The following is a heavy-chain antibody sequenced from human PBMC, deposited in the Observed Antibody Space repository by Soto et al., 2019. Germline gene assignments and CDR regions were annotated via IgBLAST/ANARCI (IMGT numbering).Heavy chain of an antibody. D-gene: IGHD6-13*01. Sequence: GSLRLACAASVFTFSSYAMSWVRQAPGKGLEWVSAISGSGGSTYYADAVKGRFTISRDNSKNTLYLRMNSLRAEDAAVYYCAKGRQLAPNWGQGTLVTVSS. CDR2: ISGSGGST. CDR3: AKGRQLAPN. V-gene: IGHV3-23*01. CDR1: VFTFSSYA. J-gene: IGHJ4*02.